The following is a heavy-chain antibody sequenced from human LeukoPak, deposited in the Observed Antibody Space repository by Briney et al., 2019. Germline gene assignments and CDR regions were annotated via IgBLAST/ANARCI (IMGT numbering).Heavy chain of an antibody. J-gene: IGHJ3*02. CDR3: ARFGAYGDYVGAFDI. D-gene: IGHD4-17*01. V-gene: IGHV1-18*01. CDR2: ISAYNGNT. CDR1: GYTFTSYG. Sequence: VASVKVSCKASGYTFTSYGISWVRQAPGQGLEWMGWISAYNGNTNYAQKLQGRVTMTTDTSTSTAYMELRSLRSDDTAVYYCARFGAYGDYVGAFDIWGQGTMATVSS.